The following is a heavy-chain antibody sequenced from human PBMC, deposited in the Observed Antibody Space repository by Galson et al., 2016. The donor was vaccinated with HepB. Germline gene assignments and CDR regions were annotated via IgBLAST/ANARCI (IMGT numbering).Heavy chain of an antibody. CDR2: ISVVGAPT. D-gene: IGHD1-14*01. J-gene: IGHJ4*02. Sequence: SLRLSCAVSGITFSNYALNWVRPAPGKGLEWVSTISVVGAPTYYADSVKGRVTMTRDMSTSAVFLQLRSLGSDDTAIYYCSVDNGNHSFDYWGQGTLVTVSS. CDR3: SVDNGNHSFDY. CDR1: GITFSNYA. V-gene: IGHV3-23*01.